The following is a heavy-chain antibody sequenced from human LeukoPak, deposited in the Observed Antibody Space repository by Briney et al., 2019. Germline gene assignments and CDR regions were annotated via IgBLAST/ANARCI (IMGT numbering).Heavy chain of an antibody. CDR3: ARVRVGYCTSTSCQYFEY. CDR1: GFTFSTYP. J-gene: IGHJ4*02. D-gene: IGHD2-2*01. V-gene: IGHV3-30*04. Sequence: GGSLRLSCAASGFTFSTYPMHWVRQAPGKGLEWVAFVSYDGSNKYYADSVKGRFTVSGDNSKNTLFLQINSLRTEDTAVYYCARVRVGYCTSTSCQYFEYWGQGTLVSVSS. CDR2: VSYDGSNK.